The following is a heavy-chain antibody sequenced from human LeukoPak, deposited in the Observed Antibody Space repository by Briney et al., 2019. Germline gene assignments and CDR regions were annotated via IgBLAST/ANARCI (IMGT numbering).Heavy chain of an antibody. V-gene: IGHV3-7*01. CDR1: GFTFSSYW. Sequence: GGSLRLSCAASGFTFSSYWMSWVRQAPGKGLEWVANIKQDGGGKYYVDSVKGRFTISRDNAKNSLYLQMNSLRAEDTAVYYCARDKACDYGDSIFDSWGQGTLVTVSS. J-gene: IGHJ4*02. D-gene: IGHD4-17*01. CDR2: IKQDGGGK. CDR3: ARDKACDYGDSIFDS.